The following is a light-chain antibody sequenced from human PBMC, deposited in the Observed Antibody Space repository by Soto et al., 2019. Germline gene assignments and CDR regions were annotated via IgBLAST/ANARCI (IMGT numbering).Light chain of an antibody. Sequence: QSVLTQSPSASASLGASVKLTCTLSSGHSSYAIAWHQQQPGKGPRYLMKVNSDGSHNKGDGIPDRFSGSSSGAERSLTISSLQSEDEADYYCQTWGTGIQVFGGGTQLTVL. V-gene: IGLV4-69*01. CDR3: QTWGTGIQV. CDR2: VNSDGSH. CDR1: SGHSSYA. J-gene: IGLJ2*01.